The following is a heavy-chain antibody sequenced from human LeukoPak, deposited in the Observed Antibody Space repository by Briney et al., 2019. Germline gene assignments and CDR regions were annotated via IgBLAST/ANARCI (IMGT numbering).Heavy chain of an antibody. J-gene: IGHJ4*02. V-gene: IGHV3-30*04. CDR2: ISYDGSNK. D-gene: IGHD3-10*01. CDR1: GLTLSSHA. Sequence: PGRSLRLSCAAPGLTLSSHAMHRGRQAPGKGLEWVAAISYDGSNKNYADSVKGRFTISRDNSKNTLYLQMNSLRAEDTAVYYCARNLRGAGTYMGGYWGQGTLVTVSS. CDR3: ARNLRGAGTYMGGY.